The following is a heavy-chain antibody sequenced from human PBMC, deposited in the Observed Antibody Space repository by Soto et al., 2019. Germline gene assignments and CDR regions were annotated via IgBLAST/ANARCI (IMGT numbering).Heavy chain of an antibody. CDR1: GGTFSSYA. Sequence: QVPLVQSGAEVKKPGSSVKVSCKASGGTFSSYAISWVRQAPGQGLEWMGGIIPIFGTANYAQKFQGRVTITADESTSTAYMELSSLRSEDTAVYYCAREGDSTHPPGYFDYWGQGTLVTVSS. CDR3: AREGDSTHPPGYFDY. J-gene: IGHJ4*02. CDR2: IIPIFGTA. V-gene: IGHV1-69*01. D-gene: IGHD3-16*01.